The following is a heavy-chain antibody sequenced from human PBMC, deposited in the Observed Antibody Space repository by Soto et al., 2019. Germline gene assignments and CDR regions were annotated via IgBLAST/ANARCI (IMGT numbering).Heavy chain of an antibody. CDR1: GFTFSVSD. V-gene: IGHV3-23*01. D-gene: IGHD2-15*01. CDR3: AKFVSQAHFDY. J-gene: IGHJ4*02. CDR2: ISISGDAA. Sequence: DVQVLESGGGLVQPGGSLRLSCAPSGFTFSVSDMTWVRQAPGKGLEWVSSISISGDAAYYADSVKGRFTISRDNSKNRLYLQMSSPRAENTAVYYCAKFVSQAHFDYWARGGLVTVSS.